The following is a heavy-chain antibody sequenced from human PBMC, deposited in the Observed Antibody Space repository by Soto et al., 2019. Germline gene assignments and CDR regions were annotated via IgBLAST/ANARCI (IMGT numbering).Heavy chain of an antibody. CDR2: IYTSGNT. D-gene: IGHD3-22*01. Sequence: QVQLQESGPGLVKPSETLSLTCTVSGDSISSYYWSWIRQPAGKGLEWIGRIYTSGNTQYNPSLWSRVPMSVDTSKNQLSLKLSSVTAADTAVYFCAGDKGYYYDGMEVWGQGTTVTVYS. CDR1: GDSISSYY. J-gene: IGHJ6*02. CDR3: AGDKGYYYDGMEV. V-gene: IGHV4-4*07.